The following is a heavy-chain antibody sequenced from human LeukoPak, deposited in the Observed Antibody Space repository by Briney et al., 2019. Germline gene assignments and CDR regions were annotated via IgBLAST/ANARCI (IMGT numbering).Heavy chain of an antibody. CDR3: GREGLYYDSSGNLRGDY. CDR1: GGSISSSY. V-gene: IGHV4-4*07. D-gene: IGHD3-22*01. Sequence: PSETLSLTCTVSGGSISSSYWSWIRQPAGKGLEWIGRVYSSGTTNFNPSLRSRVTMSIDTAKNQFSLKLTSVTAADTAVYFCGREGLYYDSSGNLRGDYWGPGTLVTVSS. CDR2: VYSSGTT. J-gene: IGHJ4*02.